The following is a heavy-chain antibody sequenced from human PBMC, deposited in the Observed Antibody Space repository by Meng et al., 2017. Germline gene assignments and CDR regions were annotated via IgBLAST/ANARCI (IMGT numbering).Heavy chain of an antibody. CDR1: GYTFPDYW. Sequence: EQLVQAGAEVKKPGASVKVSCKACGYTFPDYWLHWVRRAPGQGLEWMGRINPKSGDTHYAQRFQGRVTMTGDTSISTAYMELSGLRSDDTAMYYCARDEDISAAGKLFGDYWGQGTLVTVSS. D-gene: IGHD6-13*01. V-gene: IGHV1-2*06. CDR3: ARDEDISAAGKLFGDY. J-gene: IGHJ4*02. CDR2: INPKSGDT.